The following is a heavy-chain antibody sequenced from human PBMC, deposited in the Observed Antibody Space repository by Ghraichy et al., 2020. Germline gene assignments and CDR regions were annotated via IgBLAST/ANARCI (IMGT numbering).Heavy chain of an antibody. V-gene: IGHV3-64*01. D-gene: IGHD3-22*01. CDR3: ARGWLLRYFGY. Sequence: GGSLRLSCAASGFTFSSYAMHWVRQAPGKGLEYVSAISSNGGSTYYANSVKGRFTISRDNSKNTLYLQMGSLRAEDMAVYYCARGWLLRYFGYWGQGTLVTVSS. CDR2: ISSNGGST. CDR1: GFTFSSYA. J-gene: IGHJ4*02.